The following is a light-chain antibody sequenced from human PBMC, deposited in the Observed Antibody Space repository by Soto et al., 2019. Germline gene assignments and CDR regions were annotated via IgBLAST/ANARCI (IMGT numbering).Light chain of an antibody. J-gene: IGKJ1*01. CDR2: GAS. CDR3: QQDNNRPWT. V-gene: IGKV3-15*01. Sequence: EIVMTQSPATLSVSPGERATLSCRASQGVSSNLAWYQQKRGQAPRLLIYGASTRATGIPARFSGSGSGTEFTLTISILQSEDFAVYYCQQDNNRPWTFGQGTKV. CDR1: QGVSSN.